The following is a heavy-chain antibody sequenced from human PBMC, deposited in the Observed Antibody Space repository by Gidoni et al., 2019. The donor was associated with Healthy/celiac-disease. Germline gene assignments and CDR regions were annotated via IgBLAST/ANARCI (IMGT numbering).Heavy chain of an antibody. V-gene: IGHV3-66*04. Sequence: EVQLVESGGGLVQPGGSLRLSCAASGFTVSSNYMSWVRQAPGKGLEWVSVIYSGGSTYYADSVKGRFTISRDNSKNTLYLQMNSLRAEDTAVYYCARQEGLDSSGNYFDYWGQGTLVTVSS. CDR1: GFTVSSNY. CDR3: ARQEGLDSSGNYFDY. CDR2: IYSGGST. J-gene: IGHJ4*02. D-gene: IGHD3-22*01.